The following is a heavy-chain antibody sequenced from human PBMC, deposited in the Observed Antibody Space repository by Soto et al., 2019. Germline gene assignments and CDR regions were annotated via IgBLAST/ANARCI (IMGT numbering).Heavy chain of an antibody. J-gene: IGHJ4*02. V-gene: IGHV3-7*01. Sequence: EVQLVESGGGLVQPGGSLRLSCAASGFTFSTYWMSWVRRAPGKGLEWVASIKADGSETHYVDSVKGRFTISRDNAKNLLNLQMSSLRVEDTAVYYCASRHRGTPWDYWGQGTLVTVSS. CDR2: IKADGSET. CDR3: ASRHRGTPWDY. CDR1: GFTFSTYW. D-gene: IGHD1-1*01.